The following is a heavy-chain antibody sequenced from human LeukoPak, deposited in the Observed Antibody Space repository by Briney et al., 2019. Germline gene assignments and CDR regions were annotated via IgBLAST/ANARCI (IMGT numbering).Heavy chain of an antibody. D-gene: IGHD3-3*01. CDR3: AKDYDFWSGNYYYYYMDV. CDR2: ISGSGGST. Sequence: PGGSLRLSCAASGFTFSSYAMSWVRQAPGKGLEWVSAISGSGGSTYYAGSVKGRFTISRDNSKNTLYLQMNSLRAEDTAVYYCAKDYDFWSGNYYYYYMDVWGKGTTVTVSS. J-gene: IGHJ6*03. V-gene: IGHV3-23*01. CDR1: GFTFSSYA.